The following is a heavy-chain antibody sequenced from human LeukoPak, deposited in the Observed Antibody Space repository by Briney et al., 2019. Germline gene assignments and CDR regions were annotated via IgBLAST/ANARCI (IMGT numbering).Heavy chain of an antibody. D-gene: IGHD2-21*02. CDR3: ARVLDCGGDCYSLDY. J-gene: IGHJ4*02. V-gene: IGHV1-18*01. CDR1: GYTFTTYG. Sequence: ASVKVSCKASGYTFTTYGISWVRQAPGQGLEWMGWISAYNGITKYAQKLQGRVTMTTDTSTSTAYMELRSLRSDDTAVYYCARVLDCGGDCYSLDYWGQGTLVTVSS. CDR2: ISAYNGIT.